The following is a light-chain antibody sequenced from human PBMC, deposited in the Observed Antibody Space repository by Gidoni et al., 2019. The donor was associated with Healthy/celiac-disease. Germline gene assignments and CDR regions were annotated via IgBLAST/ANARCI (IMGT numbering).Light chain of an antibody. J-gene: IGLJ1*01. V-gene: IGLV2-14*01. CDR2: DVS. Sequence: QSPLTHPAPGPGPPGHPITISCTGTSSDVGGYNYVSWYQQHPGKAPKLMIYDVSNRPSGVSNRFSGSKSGNTASLTISGLQAEDEADYYCSSYTSSSTLGFGTGTKVTVL. CDR1: SSDVGGYNY. CDR3: SSYTSSSTLG.